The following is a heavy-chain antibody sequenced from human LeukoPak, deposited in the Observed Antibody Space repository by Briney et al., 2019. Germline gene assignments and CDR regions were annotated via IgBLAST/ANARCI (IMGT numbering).Heavy chain of an antibody. CDR2: IYYSGST. Sequence: SETRSLTCTVSGGSISSYYWSWIRQPPGKGLEWIGYIYYSGSTNYNPSLKSRVTISVDTSKNQFSLKLSSVTAADTAVYYCARGSYSSGYYYSDYWGQGTLVTVSS. V-gene: IGHV4-59*01. CDR3: ARGSYSSGYYYSDY. D-gene: IGHD3-22*01. CDR1: GGSISSYY. J-gene: IGHJ4*02.